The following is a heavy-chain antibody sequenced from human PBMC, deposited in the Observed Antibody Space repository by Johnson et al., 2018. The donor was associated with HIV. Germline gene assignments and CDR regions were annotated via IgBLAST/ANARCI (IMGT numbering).Heavy chain of an antibody. CDR1: GFTVSSNY. J-gene: IGHJ3*02. CDR2: IYSGGST. Sequence: VQLVESGGGLVQPGGSLRLSCAASGFTVSSNYMSWVRQAPGKGLEWVSVIYSGGSTYYADSVKGRFTISRDNSKNTLYLQMNSLRAEDTAVYYCARARSGDSSDALDSWGQGTMVTVYS. V-gene: IGHV3-66*02. CDR3: ARARSGDSSDALDS. D-gene: IGHD3-22*01.